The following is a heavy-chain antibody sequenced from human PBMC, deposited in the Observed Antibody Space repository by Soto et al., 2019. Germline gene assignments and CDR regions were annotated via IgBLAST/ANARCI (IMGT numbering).Heavy chain of an antibody. CDR2: IWYDGSNK. V-gene: IGHV3-33*01. J-gene: IGHJ4*02. CDR3: ARDFIAYDSRN. D-gene: IGHD3-22*01. CDR1: GFTFSSYG. Sequence: GGSLRLSCAASGFTFSSYGMHWVRQAPGKGLEWVAVIWYDGSNKYYADSVKGRFTISRDNSKNTLYLQMNSLRAEDTAVYYCARDFIAYDSRNWGQGTLVTVSS.